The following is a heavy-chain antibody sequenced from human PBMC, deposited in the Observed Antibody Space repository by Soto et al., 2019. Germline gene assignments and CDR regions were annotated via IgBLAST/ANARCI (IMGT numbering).Heavy chain of an antibody. CDR2: IYYSGST. Sequence: PSETLSLTCTVSGGSISSSSYYWGWIRQPPGKGLEWIGSIYYSGSTYYNPSLKSRVTISVDTSKNQFSLKLSSVTAADTAVYSCARHAVDIAATMEYYFDYWGQGTLVIFSS. D-gene: IGHD5-12*01. J-gene: IGHJ4*02. CDR3: ARHAVDIAATMEYYFDY. CDR1: GGSISSSSYY. V-gene: IGHV4-39*01.